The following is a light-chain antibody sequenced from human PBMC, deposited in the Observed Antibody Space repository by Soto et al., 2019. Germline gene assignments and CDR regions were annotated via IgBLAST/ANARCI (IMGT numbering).Light chain of an antibody. CDR3: QSYDTSLGGPRI. V-gene: IGLV1-40*01. Sequence: QSVLTQPPSMSGAPGQRVTISCTGSSSNIGAGYAVQWYQQLPGTAPKLLIYDNNNRPSGVPDRFSGSQSGTSASLAITGLQTEDEADYYCQSYDTSLGGPRIFGGGTKLTVL. CDR2: DNN. J-gene: IGLJ2*01. CDR1: SSNIGAGYA.